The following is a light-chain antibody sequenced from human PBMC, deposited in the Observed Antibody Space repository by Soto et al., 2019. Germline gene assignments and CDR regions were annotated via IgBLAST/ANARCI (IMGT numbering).Light chain of an antibody. V-gene: IGKV3-20*01. CDR2: GAS. CDR1: QSVSSSY. CDR3: QQYGGSPPIT. Sequence: EIVLTQSPVTLSLSPGERATLSCRASQSVSSSYLAWYLQKPGQAPRLLIYGASSRATGIPDRFSGSGSGTDFTLTISRLEPEDFAVYFCQQYGGSPPITFGQGTRLEIK. J-gene: IGKJ5*01.